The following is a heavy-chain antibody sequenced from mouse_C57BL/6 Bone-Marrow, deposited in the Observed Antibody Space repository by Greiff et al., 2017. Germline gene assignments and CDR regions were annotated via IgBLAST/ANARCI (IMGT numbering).Heavy chain of an antibody. CDR3: ARSYAMDY. CDR1: GFTFSDYG. Sequence: EVQLVESGGGLVKPGGSLKLSCAASGFTFSDYGMHWVRQAPEKGLEWVAYISSGRSTIYYADTVQGRFTISRDNAKNTLFLQMTSLRSEDTAMYDCARSYAMDYWGQGTSVTVSS. V-gene: IGHV5-17*01. CDR2: ISSGRSTI. J-gene: IGHJ4*01.